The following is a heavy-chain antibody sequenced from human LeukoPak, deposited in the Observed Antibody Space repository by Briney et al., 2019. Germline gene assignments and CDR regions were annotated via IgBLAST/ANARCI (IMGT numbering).Heavy chain of an antibody. CDR2: IYYSGST. J-gene: IGHJ5*02. CDR3: ARDDYRGVTNFDP. Sequence: SQTLSLTCTVSGGSISSGGYYWSWIRQHPGKGLEWIGYIYYSGSTYYNPSLKSRVTISVDTSKNQFSLQLTSVTAADTAVYYCARDDYRGVTNFDPWGQGTLVTVSS. CDR1: GGSISSGGYY. V-gene: IGHV4-31*03. D-gene: IGHD3-10*01.